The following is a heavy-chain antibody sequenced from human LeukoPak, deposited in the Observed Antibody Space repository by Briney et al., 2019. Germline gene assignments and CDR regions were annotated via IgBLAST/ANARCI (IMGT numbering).Heavy chain of an antibody. CDR2: ISSSSSYT. CDR3: AKELAARRGSLDY. J-gene: IGHJ4*02. D-gene: IGHD6-6*01. Sequence: PGGSLRLSCAASGFTFNNYAMSWVRQAPGKGLEWVSSISSSSSYTNYADSVKGRFTISRDNSKNTLYLQMNSLRAEDTAVYYCAKELAARRGSLDYWGQGTLVTVSS. V-gene: IGHV3-23*01. CDR1: GFTFNNYA.